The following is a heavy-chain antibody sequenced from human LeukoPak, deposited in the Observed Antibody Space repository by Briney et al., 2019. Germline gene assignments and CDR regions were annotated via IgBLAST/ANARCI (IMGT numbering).Heavy chain of an antibody. Sequence: PSETLSLTCTVSGGSISSSSYYWGWIRQPPGKGLEWIGSIYYSGSTYYNPSLKSRVTISVDTSKNQFSLKLSSVTAADTAVYYCARGRGYSGYDYSDYWGQGTLVTVSS. CDR1: GGSISSSSYY. D-gene: IGHD5-12*01. J-gene: IGHJ4*02. CDR3: ARGRGYSGYDYSDY. V-gene: IGHV4-39*01. CDR2: IYYSGST.